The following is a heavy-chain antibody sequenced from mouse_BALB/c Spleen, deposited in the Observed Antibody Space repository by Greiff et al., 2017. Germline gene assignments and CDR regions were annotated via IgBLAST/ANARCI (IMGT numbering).Heavy chain of an antibody. CDR2: IDPANGNT. CDR1: GFNIKDTY. D-gene: IGHD2-14*01. CDR3: ARSGRYDSWFAY. V-gene: IGHV14-3*02. Sequence: EVQLQQPGAELVKPGASVKMSCTASGFNIKDTYMHWVKQRPEQGLEWIGRIDPANGNTKYDPKFQGKATITADTSSNTAYLQLSSLTSEDTAVYYCARSGRYDSWFAYWGQGTLVTVSA. J-gene: IGHJ3*01.